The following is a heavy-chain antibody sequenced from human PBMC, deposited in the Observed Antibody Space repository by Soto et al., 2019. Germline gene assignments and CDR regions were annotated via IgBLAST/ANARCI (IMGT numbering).Heavy chain of an antibody. D-gene: IGHD6-19*01. CDR3: ARGQSGYSSGWSPNDY. CDR2: MNPNSGNT. CDR1: GYTFTSYE. J-gene: IGHJ4*02. Sequence: QVQLVQCGAEVKKPGASVKVSCKASGYTFTSYEINWVRQATGQGLEWMGWMNPNSGNTGYAQKFQGRVTMTRNTSISTAYMELSRLRSEDTAVYYCARGQSGYSSGWSPNDYWGQGTLVTVSS. V-gene: IGHV1-8*01.